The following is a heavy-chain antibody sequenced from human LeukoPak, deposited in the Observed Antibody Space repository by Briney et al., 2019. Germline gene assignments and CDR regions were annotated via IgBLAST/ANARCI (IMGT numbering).Heavy chain of an antibody. V-gene: IGHV4-59*01. J-gene: IGHJ4*02. CDR3: ARRARGSGSYYNY. CDR2: IYYSGST. CDR1: GGSISSYY. D-gene: IGHD3-10*01. Sequence: SETLSPTCTVSGGSISSYYWSWIRQPPGKGLEWIGYIYYSGSTNYNPSLKSRVTISVDTSKNQFSLKLSSVTAADTAVYYCARRARGSGSYYNYWGQGTLVTVSS.